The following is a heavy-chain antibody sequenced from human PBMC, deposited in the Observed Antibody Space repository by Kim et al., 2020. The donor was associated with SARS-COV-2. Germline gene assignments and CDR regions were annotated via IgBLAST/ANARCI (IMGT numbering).Heavy chain of an antibody. V-gene: IGHV3-30*03. J-gene: IGHJ4*02. CDR3: TCGSGVSAAFAFDF. CDR2: ISFDGSKK. CDR1: GFTFTNYG. D-gene: IGHD2-2*01. Sequence: GGSLRLSCAASGFTFTNYGMHWVRQTPGKGLELVAFISFDGSKKYYTDSVKGRVTISRDNSQNTLSLQMNSRTPEDTAVSFCTCGSGVSAAFAFDFLGQG.